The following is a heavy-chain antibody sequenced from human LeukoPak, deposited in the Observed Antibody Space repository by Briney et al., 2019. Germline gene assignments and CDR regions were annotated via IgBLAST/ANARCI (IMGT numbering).Heavy chain of an antibody. CDR2: MNPNSGNT. CDR3: ARGRERDWFDP. CDR1: GYTFTSYD. V-gene: IGHV1-8*03. D-gene: IGHD1-1*01. Sequence: VASVKVSCKASGYTFTSYDINWVRQATGQGLEWMGWMNPNSGNTGYAQKFQGRVTITRNTSISTAYMELSSLRSEDTAVYYCARGRERDWFDPWGQGTLVTASS. J-gene: IGHJ5*02.